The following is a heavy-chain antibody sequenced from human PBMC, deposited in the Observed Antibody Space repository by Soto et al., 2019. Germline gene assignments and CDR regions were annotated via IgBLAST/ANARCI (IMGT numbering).Heavy chain of an antibody. CDR1: GFIFSDYA. CDR3: ARENSRIAPRLFQH. CDR2: ISPDGGNQ. D-gene: IGHD6-6*01. V-gene: IGHV3-30-3*01. J-gene: IGHJ1*01. Sequence: PGGSLRLSCVASGFIFSDYAMHWARQAPGKGLVWVALISPDGGNQYYSESAKGRFTISRDNSKNTLYLQMNDLRPDDTALYYCARENSRIAPRLFQHRRHGSLVTVSS.